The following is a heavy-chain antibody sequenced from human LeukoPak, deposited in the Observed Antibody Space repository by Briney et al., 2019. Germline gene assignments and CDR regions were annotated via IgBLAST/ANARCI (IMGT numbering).Heavy chain of an antibody. CDR3: AKDRTYYYDSSGSHLDY. CDR1: GFTFSSYA. CDR2: ISGSGGST. Sequence: PGGSLRLSCAASGFTFSSYAMSWVRQAPGKGLEWVSAISGSGGSTYYADSVKGRFTISRDNSKNTLYLQMNSLRAEDTAVYYCAKDRTYYYDSSGSHLDYWGQGTLVTVSS. V-gene: IGHV3-23*01. D-gene: IGHD3-22*01. J-gene: IGHJ4*02.